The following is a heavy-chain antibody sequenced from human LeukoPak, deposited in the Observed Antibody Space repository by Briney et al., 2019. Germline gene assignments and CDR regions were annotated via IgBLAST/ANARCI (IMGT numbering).Heavy chain of an antibody. J-gene: IGHJ3*02. CDR3: ARDATRITMIVVVAPYRAFDI. V-gene: IGHV1-8*01. CDR2: MNPNSGNT. CDR1: GYTFTSYD. Sequence: ASVKVSCKASGYTFTSYDINWVRQATGQGLEWMGWMNPNSGNTGYAQKFQGRVTMTRNTSISTAYMELSSLRSEDTAVYYCARDATRITMIVVVAPYRAFDIWGQGTMVTVSS. D-gene: IGHD3-22*01.